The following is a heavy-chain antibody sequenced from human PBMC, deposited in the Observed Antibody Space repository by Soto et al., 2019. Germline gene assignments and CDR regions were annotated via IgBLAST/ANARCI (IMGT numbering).Heavy chain of an antibody. D-gene: IGHD3-22*01. J-gene: IGHJ6*02. CDR2: INTNTGNP. Sequence: ASVKVSFKASGYTFTSYAMNWVRQAPGQGLEWMGWINTNTGNPTYAQGFTGRFVFSLDTSVSTAYLQICSLKAEDTAVYYCARADDSSGYYGYYYYGMDVWGQGTTVTVSS. CDR1: GYTFTSYA. V-gene: IGHV7-4-1*01. CDR3: ARADDSSGYYGYYYYGMDV.